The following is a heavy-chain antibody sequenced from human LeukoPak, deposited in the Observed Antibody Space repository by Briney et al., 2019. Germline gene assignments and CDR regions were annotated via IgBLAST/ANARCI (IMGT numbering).Heavy chain of an antibody. Sequence: PGGSLRLSCAASGFTFSSYAMHWVRQAPGKGLEYVSAISSNGGSTYYANSVKGRFTISRDNSKNTLYLQMGSLRAEDMAVYYCARDRRGLRGDAFDIWGQGTMVTVSS. CDR2: ISSNGGST. J-gene: IGHJ3*02. CDR1: GFTFSSYA. CDR3: ARDRRGLRGDAFDI. V-gene: IGHV3-64*01.